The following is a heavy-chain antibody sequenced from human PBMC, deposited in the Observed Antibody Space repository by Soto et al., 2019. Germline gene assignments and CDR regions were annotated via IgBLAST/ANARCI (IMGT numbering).Heavy chain of an antibody. CDR2: VNSDGTST. CDR3: TRGGTTTTYWGLFSY. D-gene: IGHD7-27*01. Sequence: EVQLVESGGGLVQPGGSLRLSCAASGFTFSNYWIHWVRHVPGKGLVWVSRVNSDGTSTSYADFVKGRFTITRDNAKNTVDLQMDNLGADDTAVYYCTRGGTTTTYWGLFSYWGQGALVAVSS. J-gene: IGHJ4*02. V-gene: IGHV3-74*03. CDR1: GFTFSNYW.